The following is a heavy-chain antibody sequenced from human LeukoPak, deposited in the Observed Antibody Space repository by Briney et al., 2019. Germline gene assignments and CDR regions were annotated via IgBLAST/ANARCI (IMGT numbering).Heavy chain of an antibody. CDR1: GYTFTSYD. Sequence: ASVKVSCKASGYTFTSYDISWVRQAPGQGLEWMGWISAYNGNTNYAQKLQGRVTMTTDTSTSTAYMELRSLRSDDTAVYYCARALAYSSSGCFDPWGQGTLVTVSS. CDR2: ISAYNGNT. D-gene: IGHD6-6*01. V-gene: IGHV1-18*01. CDR3: ARALAYSSSGCFDP. J-gene: IGHJ5*02.